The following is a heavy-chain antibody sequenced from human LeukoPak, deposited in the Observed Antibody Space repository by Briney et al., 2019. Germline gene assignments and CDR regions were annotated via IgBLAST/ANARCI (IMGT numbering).Heavy chain of an antibody. V-gene: IGHV7-4-1*02. D-gene: IGHD5-18*01. J-gene: IGHJ6*03. Sequence: GASVKVSCKTSGYTFTSYAMNWVRQAPGQGLEFMGWINTGTGNPTYAQGFTGRFVFSLDTSVSTAYLRISTLKPEDTAVYYCAREDTPYYYYYMDVWGKGTTVTVSS. CDR3: AREDTPYYYYYMDV. CDR2: INTGTGNP. CDR1: GYTFTSYA.